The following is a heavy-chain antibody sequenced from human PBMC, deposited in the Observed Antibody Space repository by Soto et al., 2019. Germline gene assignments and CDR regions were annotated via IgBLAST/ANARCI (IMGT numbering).Heavy chain of an antibody. V-gene: IGHV3-74*01. D-gene: IGHD6-19*01. Sequence: EVXLXXSGXGLVXPGXXLXXXCAASXFTFSSYWMHXVRQVPGXXLVWVARLNYDGSTTTYADSVTGRFTISRDXXXXXXXXXXXXLRAEDSGVYYCARAGTGWYWFDPWGQGTLVTVXS. J-gene: IGHJ5*02. CDR3: ARAGTGWYWFDP. CDR2: LNYDGSTT. CDR1: XFTFSSYW.